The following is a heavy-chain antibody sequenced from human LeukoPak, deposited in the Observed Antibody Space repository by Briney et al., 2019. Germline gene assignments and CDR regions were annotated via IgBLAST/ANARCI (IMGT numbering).Heavy chain of an antibody. CDR1: GYTFTGYY. J-gene: IGHJ4*02. Sequence: ASVKVSCKASGYTFTGYYMHWVRQAPGQGLEWMGWINPNSGGTNYAQKFQGWVTMTRDTSISTAYMELSRLRSDDTAVYYCARARGYYDFWSGYHYRGQGTLVTVSS. V-gene: IGHV1-2*04. CDR3: ARARGYYDFWSGYHY. CDR2: INPNSGGT. D-gene: IGHD3-3*01.